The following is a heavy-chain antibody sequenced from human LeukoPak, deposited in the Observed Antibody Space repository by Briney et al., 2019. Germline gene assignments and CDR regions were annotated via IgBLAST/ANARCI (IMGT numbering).Heavy chain of an antibody. CDR1: GGTISSYT. CDR3: ARDGYYYDSSDYYSPSIRFDP. V-gene: IGHV1-69*04. Sequence: SVKVSCKASGGTISSYTISWVRQAPGQGLEWMGRIIPMLGITNNAQKFQGRVTLTADKSTSTAYMELGSLRSEDTAVYYCARDGYYYDSSDYYSPSIRFDPWGQGALVSVSS. CDR2: IIPMLGIT. J-gene: IGHJ5*02. D-gene: IGHD3-22*01.